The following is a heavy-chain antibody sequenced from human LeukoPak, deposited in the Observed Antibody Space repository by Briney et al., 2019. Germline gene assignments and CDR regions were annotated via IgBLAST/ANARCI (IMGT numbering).Heavy chain of an antibody. CDR3: ARDFYYDFWSGSFDY. Sequence: SETLSLTCAVSGYSISSSYYWSWIRQPAGKGLEWIGRIYTSGSTNYNPSLKSRVTMSVDTSKNQFSLKLSSVTAADTAVYYCARDFYYDFWSGSFDYWGQGTLVTVSS. CDR1: GYSISSSYY. V-gene: IGHV4-4*07. J-gene: IGHJ4*02. CDR2: IYTSGST. D-gene: IGHD3-3*01.